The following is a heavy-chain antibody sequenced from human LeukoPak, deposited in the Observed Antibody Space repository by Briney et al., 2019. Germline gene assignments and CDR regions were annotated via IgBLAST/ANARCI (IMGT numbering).Heavy chain of an antibody. D-gene: IGHD6-13*01. CDR2: ISSSSTI. CDR3: ARDEQQLFHFDY. Sequence: PGGSLRLSCAASGFTFSSYSMNWVRQAPGKGLEWVSYISSSSTIYYADSVKGRFTISRDNAKNSLYLQLNSLRAEDTAVYYCARDEQQLFHFDYWGQGTLVTVSS. J-gene: IGHJ4*02. V-gene: IGHV3-48*04. CDR1: GFTFSSYS.